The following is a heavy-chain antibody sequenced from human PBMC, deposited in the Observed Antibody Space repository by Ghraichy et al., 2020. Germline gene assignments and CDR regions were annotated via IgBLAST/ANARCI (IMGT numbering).Heavy chain of an antibody. J-gene: IGHJ4*02. CDR2: ISGSGGST. D-gene: IGHD3-9*01. Sequence: GGSLRLSCAAPGFTFSSYAMSWVRQAPGKGLEWVSAISGSGGSTYYADSVKGRFTISRDNSKNTLYLQMNSLRAEDTAVYYCAKVGWYYDILTGYSQEYYFDYWGQGTLVTVSS. CDR3: AKVGWYYDILTGYSQEYYFDY. V-gene: IGHV3-23*01. CDR1: GFTFSSYA.